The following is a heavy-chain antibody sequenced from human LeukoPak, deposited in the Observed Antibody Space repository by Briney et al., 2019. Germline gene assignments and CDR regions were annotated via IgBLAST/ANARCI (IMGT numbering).Heavy chain of an antibody. Sequence: GGSLRLSCAASGFTFSSDAMHWVRQAPGKGLGWVAVISYDGSNKYYADSVKGRFTISRDNSKNTLYLQMNSLRAEDTAVYYCANLNSFKNFDYWGQGTLVTVSS. J-gene: IGHJ4*02. D-gene: IGHD5-18*01. V-gene: IGHV3-30-3*01. CDR3: ANLNSFKNFDY. CDR1: GFTFSSDA. CDR2: ISYDGSNK.